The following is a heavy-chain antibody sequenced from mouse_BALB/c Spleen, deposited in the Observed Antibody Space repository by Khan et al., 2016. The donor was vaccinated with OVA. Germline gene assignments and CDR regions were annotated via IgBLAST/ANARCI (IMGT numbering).Heavy chain of an antibody. CDR2: INTYTGAP. J-gene: IGHJ4*01. Sequence: QIQLVQSGPELKKPGETVQISCKASGFTFTNYGMNWVKQAPGKGLKWMGWINTYTGAPTFADDFKGRFAFSLETSASTAYLQINSLKNEDTATYFCARVGYNGTMDCWGHGTSVTVSS. V-gene: IGHV9-3-1*01. CDR1: GFTFTNYG. D-gene: IGHD2-2*01. CDR3: ARVGYNGTMDC.